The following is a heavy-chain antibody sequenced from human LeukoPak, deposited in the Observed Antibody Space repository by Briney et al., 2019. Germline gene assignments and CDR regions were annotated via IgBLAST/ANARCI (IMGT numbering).Heavy chain of an antibody. J-gene: IGHJ5*02. CDR2: ISSYNGNT. V-gene: IGHV1-18*01. D-gene: IGHD1-26*01. Sequence: ASVKVSCKSSGYTFTSYGISWVRQAPGQGPEWMGWISSYNGNTNYAQKFQGRVTMTTDTSTRTTFMALRSLRSDDTAVYYCARLVGPTNLIWFDPWGQGTLVTVSS. CDR1: GYTFTSYG. CDR3: ARLVGPTNLIWFDP.